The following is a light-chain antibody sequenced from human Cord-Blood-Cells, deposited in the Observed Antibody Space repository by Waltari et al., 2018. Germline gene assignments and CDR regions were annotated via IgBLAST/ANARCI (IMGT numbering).Light chain of an antibody. CDR1: QSVSSY. CDR3: QQRSNWLT. Sequence: EIVLTQSPATLSLSPGERATLSCRHSQSVSSYLACYQQKPGQAPRHLIYDASNRATGSPARFSGSGSGADFTLTISSREPEDFAVYYCQQRSNWLTFGGGTKVEIK. V-gene: IGKV3-11*01. J-gene: IGKJ4*01. CDR2: DAS.